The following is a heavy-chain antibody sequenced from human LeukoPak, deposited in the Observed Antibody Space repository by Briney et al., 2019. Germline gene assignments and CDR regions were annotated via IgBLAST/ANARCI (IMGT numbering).Heavy chain of an antibody. CDR1: GGTISSYY. D-gene: IGHD3-22*01. CDR2: IFYTGGT. V-gene: IGHV4-59*08. J-gene: IGHJ2*01. Sequence: SETLSLTCTVSGGTISSYYWSWIRQPPGKGLEWIGYIFYTGGTKYNPSLKSRVTISVDTSENQISLRLRSVTAADTAVYYCARRDYYDTTWMGWYFDLWGRGTLVTVSS. CDR3: ARRDYYDTTWMGWYFDL.